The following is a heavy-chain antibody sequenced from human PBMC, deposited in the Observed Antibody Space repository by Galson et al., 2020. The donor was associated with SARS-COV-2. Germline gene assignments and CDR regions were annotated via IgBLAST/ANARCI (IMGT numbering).Heavy chain of an antibody. CDR3: ARSPLIPTWRSPSTMDV. J-gene: IGHJ6*02. D-gene: IGHD2-21*01. CDR2: IYPGDSNT. V-gene: IGHV5-51*01. Sequence: GESLKISCKGSGYSFSSYWIGWVRQMPGKGLEWMGIIYPGDSNTRYSPSFQGQVTMSADKTINTAYLQWNSLRASDSGMYYCARSPLIPTWRSPSTMDVWGQGTTVTVSS. CDR1: GYSFSSYW.